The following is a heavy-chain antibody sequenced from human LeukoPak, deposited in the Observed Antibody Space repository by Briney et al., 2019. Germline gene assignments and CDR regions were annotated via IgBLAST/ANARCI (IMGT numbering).Heavy chain of an antibody. CDR2: INQDGGTT. CDR1: GFTFSSLW. V-gene: IGHV3-7*01. Sequence: PGGSLRLSCAASGFTFSSLWMSWVRQVPGRGPEWVANINQDGGTTYYVASVKGRFTISRDNAKNSLSLQMSSLRAEDTAVYYCTKDRQGPNQYHMDVWGKGTTVTVSS. CDR3: TKDRQGPNQYHMDV. J-gene: IGHJ6*03.